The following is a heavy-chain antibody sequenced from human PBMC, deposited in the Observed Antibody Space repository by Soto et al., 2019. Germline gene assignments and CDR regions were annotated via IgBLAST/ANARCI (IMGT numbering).Heavy chain of an antibody. CDR1: GFTFSNYA. V-gene: IGHV3-23*01. CDR2: ISGSGGSP. J-gene: IGHJ4*02. Sequence: EVQLLESGGGLVQPGGSLRLSCAASGFTFSNYAMNWVRQAPGKGLEWVSTISGSGGSPYYADSVKGRFTISRDNSRNTLYLQMTSLRAGDSARDYWAMECTSGLCSFDYWGQGTLVTVSS. CDR3: AMECTSGLCSFDY. D-gene: IGHD6-19*01.